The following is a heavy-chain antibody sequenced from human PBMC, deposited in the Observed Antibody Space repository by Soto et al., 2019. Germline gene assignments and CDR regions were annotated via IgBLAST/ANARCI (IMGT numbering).Heavy chain of an antibody. CDR2: IYYSGSS. D-gene: IGHD6-19*01. V-gene: IGHV4-59*01. CDR3: ARVYSSGWYRWFDP. Sequence: SETLSLTCTVSGGYISGYYWSWIRQPPGKGLEWIGYIYYSGSSNYNPSLKSRVIISVDTSKNKFSLKLRSVTAADTAVYYCARVYSSGWYRWFDPWGQGTLVTVSS. J-gene: IGHJ5*02. CDR1: GGYISGYY.